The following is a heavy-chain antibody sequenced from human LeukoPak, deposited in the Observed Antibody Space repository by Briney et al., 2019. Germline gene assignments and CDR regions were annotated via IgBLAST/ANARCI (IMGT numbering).Heavy chain of an antibody. D-gene: IGHD5-12*01. Sequence: GGSLRLSCEASGFTFSSYAIRWVRQAPGTGLEWVSSIPGSGGATYYADSVRGPFSISRDSSKNTLYLQMNSLRAEDTAVYYWAKGGCIFIKNNWFNPWGQGTLVTVSS. J-gene: IGHJ5*02. CDR1: GFTFSSYA. V-gene: IGHV3-23*01. CDR3: AKGGCIFIKNNWFNP. CDR2: IPGSGGAT.